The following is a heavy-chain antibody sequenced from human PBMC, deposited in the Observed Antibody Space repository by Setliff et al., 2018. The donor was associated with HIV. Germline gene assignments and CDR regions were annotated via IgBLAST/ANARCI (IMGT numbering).Heavy chain of an antibody. D-gene: IGHD5-18*01. CDR2: IYTSGST. V-gene: IGHV4-61*02. CDR3: ARGLVVYGYVSYNGFDI. J-gene: IGHJ3*02. Sequence: KTSETLSLTCTVSGGSISSSGYYWSWIRQPAGKGLEWIGRIYTSGSTNYNPSLKSRVTISVDTSKNQFSLKLSSVTAADTAVYYCARGLVVYGYVSYNGFDIWGQGTMVTVSS. CDR1: GGSISSSGYY.